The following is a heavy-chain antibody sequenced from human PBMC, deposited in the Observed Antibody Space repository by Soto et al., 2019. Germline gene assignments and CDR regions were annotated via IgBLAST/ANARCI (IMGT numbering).Heavy chain of an antibody. CDR3: ATEGDGSGSYYYGMDV. CDR1: GGTFSSYA. Sequence: QVQLVQSGAEVKKPGSSVKVSCKASGGTFSSYAITWVRQAPGQGLEWMGGIIPIFGTANYAQKFQGRVTITAEESTSTAYMELSSLRSEDTAVYYCATEGDGSGSYYYGMDVWGQGTTVTVSS. D-gene: IGHD3-22*01. V-gene: IGHV1-69*12. CDR2: IIPIFGTA. J-gene: IGHJ6*02.